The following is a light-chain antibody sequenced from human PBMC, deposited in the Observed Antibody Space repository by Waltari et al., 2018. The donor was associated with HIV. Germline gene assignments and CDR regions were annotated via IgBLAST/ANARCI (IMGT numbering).Light chain of an antibody. V-gene: IGKV3-15*01. CDR2: GAS. CDR3: QNYNDWPYT. CDR1: QSVSSN. Sequence: EIVMTQSPATLSVSPGERATLSCRASQSVSSNLAWYQQKPGQAPRLLIYGASTRATGIPARFSGSGSVTEFTLTISSLQSEDFAVYYCQNYNDWPYTFGQGTKLEIK. J-gene: IGKJ2*01.